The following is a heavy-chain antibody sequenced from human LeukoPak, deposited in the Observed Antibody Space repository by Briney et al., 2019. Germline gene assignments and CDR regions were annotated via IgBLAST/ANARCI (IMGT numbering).Heavy chain of an antibody. CDR3: ARLTVVYLGVDI. CDR1: RGSISSSSYY. CDR2: IYYSGST. J-gene: IGHJ3*02. V-gene: IGHV4-39*01. D-gene: IGHD2-15*01. Sequence: PSETLSLTCAVSRGSISSSSYYWGWIRQPPGKGLEWIGSIYYSGSTYYNPSLKSRVTISVDTSKNQFSLKLSSVTAADTAVYYCARLTVVYLGVDIWGQGTMVTVSS.